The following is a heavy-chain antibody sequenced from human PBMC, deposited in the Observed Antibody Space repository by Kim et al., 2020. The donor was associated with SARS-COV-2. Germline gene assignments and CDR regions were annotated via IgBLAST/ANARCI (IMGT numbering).Heavy chain of an antibody. V-gene: IGHV4-34*01. D-gene: IGHD3-10*01. Sequence: SETLSLTCAVYGGSFSGYYWSWIRQPPGKGLEWIGEINHSGSTNYNPSLKSRVTISVDTSKNQFSLKLSSVTAADTAVYYCARGRRGVYYYGSGANWFDPWGQGTLVTVSS. J-gene: IGHJ5*02. CDR3: ARGRRGVYYYGSGANWFDP. CDR2: INHSGST. CDR1: GGSFSGYY.